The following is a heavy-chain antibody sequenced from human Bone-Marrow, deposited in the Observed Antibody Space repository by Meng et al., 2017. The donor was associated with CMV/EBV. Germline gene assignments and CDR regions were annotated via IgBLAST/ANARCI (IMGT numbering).Heavy chain of an antibody. V-gene: IGHV1-46*01. CDR3: ARDEGGYSGSYSIWFDP. CDR1: GFTYTKYD. J-gene: IGHJ5*02. D-gene: IGHD1-26*01. Sequence: ASVKVSCKASGFTYTKYDFTWVRQAPGQGLEWMGIINPSGDSTRYAQKFQGRVTMTRDTSTSTVYMELSSLRSEDTAVYYCARDEGGYSGSYSIWFDPWGQGTLVTVSS. CDR2: INPSGDST.